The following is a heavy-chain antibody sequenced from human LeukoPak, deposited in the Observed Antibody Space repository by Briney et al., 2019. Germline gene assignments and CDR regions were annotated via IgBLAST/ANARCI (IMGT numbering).Heavy chain of an antibody. J-gene: IGHJ4*02. V-gene: IGHV1-24*01. D-gene: IGHD3-10*01. CDR3: ATPGHFGSGSCSWIDY. Sequence: ASVKVSCKVSGYSLTELAMHWVRQAPGIGLEWMGGFDPEDGERIYAQKFQGRVTMTEDTSTNTAYMELSSLRFEDTAVYYCATPGHFGSGSCSWIDYWGQGTLVTVSS. CDR2: FDPEDGER. CDR1: GYSLTELA.